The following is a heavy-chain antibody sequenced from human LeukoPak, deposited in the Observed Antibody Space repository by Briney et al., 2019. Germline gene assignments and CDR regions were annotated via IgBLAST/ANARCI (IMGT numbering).Heavy chain of an antibody. D-gene: IGHD6-13*01. CDR3: ARGMYTNSWYYFDY. J-gene: IGHJ4*02. CDR1: GCTVISTY. V-gene: IGHV3-66*02. Sequence: GGSLRLSCAASGCTVISTYMSWVRQAPGKGLEWVSVIHSGGTTYYPDSVKGRFTISRDNSKNSLYLQMSSLRVEDTAVYYCARGMYTNSWYYFDYWGQGALVTVSS. CDR2: IHSGGTT.